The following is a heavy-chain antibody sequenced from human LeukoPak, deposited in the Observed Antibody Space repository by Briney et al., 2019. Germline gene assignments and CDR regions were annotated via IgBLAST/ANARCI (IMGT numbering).Heavy chain of an antibody. V-gene: IGHV3-7*01. CDR1: GFTFSDYW. D-gene: IGHD6-19*01. CDR3: ARDQPEIAVAGVFDY. Sequence: GGSLRLSCVASGFTFSDYWMSWVRQAPGKGLEWVANIKQDGSEKYYVDSVKGRFTISRDNAKNSLYLQMSSLRAEDTAVYYCARDQPEIAVAGVFDYWGQGTLVTVSS. CDR2: IKQDGSEK. J-gene: IGHJ4*02.